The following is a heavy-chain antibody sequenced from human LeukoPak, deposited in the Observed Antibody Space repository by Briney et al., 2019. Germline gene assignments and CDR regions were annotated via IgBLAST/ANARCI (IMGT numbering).Heavy chain of an antibody. Sequence: PSETLSLTCTVSGGSISSYYWSWIRQPPGPGMDWIGYIYYSGSTNYNPSLKSRVTISVDPSKDQFSLKLSSVTAADTAGYYWARHSGSGSYILDYWGEGTLVSVSS. CDR2: IYYSGST. V-gene: IGHV4-59*08. D-gene: IGHD3-10*01. J-gene: IGHJ4*02. CDR3: ARHSGSGSYILDY. CDR1: GGSISSYY.